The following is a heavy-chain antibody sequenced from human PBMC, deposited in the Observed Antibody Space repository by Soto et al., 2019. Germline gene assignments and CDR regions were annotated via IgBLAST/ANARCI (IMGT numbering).Heavy chain of an antibody. CDR1: GFIFSNTL. CDR2: IKTKIEGGTT. J-gene: IGHJ6*02. Sequence: EEQLVESGGGLVEPGGSLRLSCAASGFIFSNTLINWVRQAPGKGLEWVGRIKTKIEGGTTNYAAPVKGRFTVSGDDSKNTVSLHMNSLRTEDTAVYYCTADIPNISANYGMDVWGQGTTVSVSS. V-gene: IGHV3-15*07. D-gene: IGHD6-25*01. CDR3: TADIPNISANYGMDV.